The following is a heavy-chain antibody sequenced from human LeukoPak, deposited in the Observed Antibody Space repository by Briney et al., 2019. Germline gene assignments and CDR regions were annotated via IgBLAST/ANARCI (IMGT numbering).Heavy chain of an antibody. V-gene: IGHV5-10-1*01. Sequence: GASLKISYTGSGSSFTTYRISWVRPMPGKGLEWMGRIDPSDSYTIYSPSFQGHVAISADKSIDTAYLQWSGLKASDTAMYYCARHENIFSAFDIWGQGTMVTVSS. D-gene: IGHD3-9*01. J-gene: IGHJ3*02. CDR1: GSSFTTYR. CDR2: IDPSDSYT. CDR3: ARHENIFSAFDI.